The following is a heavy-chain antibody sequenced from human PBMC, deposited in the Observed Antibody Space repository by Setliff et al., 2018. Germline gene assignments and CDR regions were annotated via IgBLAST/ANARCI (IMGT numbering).Heavy chain of an antibody. V-gene: IGHV3-7*03. CDR2: IKEDENMK. J-gene: IGHJ4*02. Sequence: PGGSLRLSCAASAFTFKNYWMTWVRQGPGKGLEWVASIKEDENMKYYVDSVKGRFTISRDNANQSLYLQMNSLRAEDTAVYYCARGPVDFVVVPAAAKFDYWGQGTLVTVSS. CDR1: AFTFKNYW. D-gene: IGHD2-2*01. CDR3: ARGPVDFVVVPAAAKFDY.